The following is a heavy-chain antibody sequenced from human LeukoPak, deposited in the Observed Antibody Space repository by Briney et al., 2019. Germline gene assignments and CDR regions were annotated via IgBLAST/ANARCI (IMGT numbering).Heavy chain of an antibody. J-gene: IGHJ4*02. CDR1: GFTFSSYE. V-gene: IGHV3-21*06. Sequence: PGGSLRLSCAASGFTFSSYEMNWVRQAPGKGLEWVSVISSRSSHIFYADSVKGRFTISRDNAKNLLYLQMNSLRAEDTALYYCARDDGSGYFDYWGQGTLVTVSS. D-gene: IGHD6-19*01. CDR3: ARDDGSGYFDY. CDR2: ISSRSSHI.